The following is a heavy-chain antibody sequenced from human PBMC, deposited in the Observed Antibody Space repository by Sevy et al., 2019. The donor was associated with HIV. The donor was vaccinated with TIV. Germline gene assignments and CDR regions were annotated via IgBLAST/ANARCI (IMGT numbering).Heavy chain of an antibody. CDR2: IYYSGST. Sequence: SETLSLTCTVSGGSISSGGYYWSWIRQHPGKGLEWIGYIYYSGSTYYNPSLKRRVTISVDTSKNQFSLKLSCVTAADTAVYYCAGERVTAAAGTWTHSFDYWGQGTLVTVSS. CDR3: AGERVTAAAGTWTHSFDY. D-gene: IGHD6-13*01. V-gene: IGHV4-31*03. CDR1: GGSISSGGYY. J-gene: IGHJ4*02.